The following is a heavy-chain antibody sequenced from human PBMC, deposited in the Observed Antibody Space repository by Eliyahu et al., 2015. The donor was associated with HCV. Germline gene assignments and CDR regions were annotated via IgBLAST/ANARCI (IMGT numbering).Heavy chain of an antibody. D-gene: IGHD5-24*01. V-gene: IGHV3-74*01. CDR3: ATINWGMEV. J-gene: IGHJ6*02. Sequence: EVQLVESGGGSVQPGGSLRLSCAASGFTFXDFWIPWVRQVPGKGLVWVSRINSDGSATNYADSVKGRFTISRDNAKNTLYLQMNSLRAEDTAIYYCATINWGMEVWGQGTSVTVSS. CDR1: GFTFXDFW. CDR2: INSDGSAT.